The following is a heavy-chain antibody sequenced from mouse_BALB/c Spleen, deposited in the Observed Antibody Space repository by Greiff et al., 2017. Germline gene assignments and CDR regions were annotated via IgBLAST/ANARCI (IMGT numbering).Heavy chain of an antibody. V-gene: IGHV2-2*02. J-gene: IGHJ4*01. CDR2: IWSGGST. Sequence: QVQLKESGPGLVQPSQSLSITCTVSGFSLTSYGVHWVRQSPGKGLEWLGVIWSGGSTDYNAAFISRLSISKDNSKSQVFFKMNSLQANDTAIYYCARKRDYRYDGGKTYYAMDYGGQGTSVTVSS. CDR3: ARKRDYRYDGGKTYYAMDY. CDR1: GFSLTSYG. D-gene: IGHD2-14*01.